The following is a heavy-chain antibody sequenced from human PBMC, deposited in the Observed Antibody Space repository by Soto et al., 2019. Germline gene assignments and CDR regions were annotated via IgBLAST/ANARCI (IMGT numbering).Heavy chain of an antibody. Sequence: QVQLQQWGTGLLKPSETLSLHCAVYGEALRGYYWSWIRQTPAMGLEWIGEINHRGTTNHDSSLKSRAIIYIDTSKNQVSLRLNYVTAADTAVYYCARGYPRSILSTSLTTSYWLDSWGQGTLVTVSS. CDR3: ARGYPRSILSTSLTTSYWLDS. V-gene: IGHV4-34*04. CDR2: INHRGTT. CDR1: GEALRGYY. J-gene: IGHJ5*01. D-gene: IGHD2-21*01.